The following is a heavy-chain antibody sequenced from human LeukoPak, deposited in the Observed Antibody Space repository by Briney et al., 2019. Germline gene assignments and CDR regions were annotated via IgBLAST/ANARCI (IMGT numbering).Heavy chain of an antibody. Sequence: PGGSLRLSCAASGFTFSSNGMNWVRQAPGKGLEWVAAISGSGISTYYADSVKGRFTISRDNSKSTVYLQMNSLRAEDTAVYDCAKGGAHCTSGICYTWSDYWGQGTLVTVSS. D-gene: IGHD2-8*01. CDR3: AKGGAHCTSGICYTWSDY. CDR1: GFTFSSNG. CDR2: ISGSGIST. V-gene: IGHV3-23*01. J-gene: IGHJ4*02.